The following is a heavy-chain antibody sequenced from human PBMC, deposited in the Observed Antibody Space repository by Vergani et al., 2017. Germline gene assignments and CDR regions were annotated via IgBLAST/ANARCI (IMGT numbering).Heavy chain of an antibody. V-gene: IGHV1-69*01. J-gene: IGHJ4*02. CDR3: VNERSTGYDILTGSGY. Sequence: QVQLVQSGAEVKKPGSSVKVSCKASGGTFSSYAISWVRQAPGQGLEWMGGIIPIFGTANYAQKFQGRVTITADESTSTAYMELSSLRSEDTAAYYCVNERSTGYDILTGSGYWGQGTLVTVSS. CDR1: GGTFSSYA. CDR2: IIPIFGTA. D-gene: IGHD3-9*01.